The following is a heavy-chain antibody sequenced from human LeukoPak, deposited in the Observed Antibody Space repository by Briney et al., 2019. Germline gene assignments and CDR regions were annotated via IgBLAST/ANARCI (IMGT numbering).Heavy chain of an antibody. CDR2: IYTSGST. CDR3: AGVRGVRIDY. J-gene: IGHJ4*02. D-gene: IGHD3-10*01. Sequence: PSETLSLTCTVSGASISGDYWTWIRQPAGTGLEWIGRIYTSGSTIYNPSLKRRVTMSVDTSKNQFSLRLNSVTAADTAVYYCAGVRGVRIDYWGEGTLVTVSS. V-gene: IGHV4-4*07. CDR1: GASISGDY.